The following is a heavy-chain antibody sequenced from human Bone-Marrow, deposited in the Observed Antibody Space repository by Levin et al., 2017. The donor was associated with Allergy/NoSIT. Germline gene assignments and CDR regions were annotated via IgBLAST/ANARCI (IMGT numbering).Heavy chain of an antibody. CDR2: ISSSGSTI. CDR3: ARGGVAGSFAYYYYYGMDV. D-gene: IGHD6-19*01. J-gene: IGHJ6*02. V-gene: IGHV3-48*03. Sequence: GGSLRLSCAASGFTFSSYEMNWVRQAPGKGLEWVSYISSSGSTIYYADSVKGRFTISRDNAKNSLYLQMNSLRAEDTAVYYCARGGVAGSFAYYYYYGMDVWGQGTTVTVSS. CDR1: GFTFSSYE.